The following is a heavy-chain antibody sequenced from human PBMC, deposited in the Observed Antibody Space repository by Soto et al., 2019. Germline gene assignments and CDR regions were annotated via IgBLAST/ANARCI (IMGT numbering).Heavy chain of an antibody. D-gene: IGHD2-2*01. Sequence: ASVKVSCKASGYTFTNYGITWVRQAPGQGLEWMGWVSAYSGNTNYAQKLQGRVTMTTDTSTSTVYMELGSLRSDDTAVYYCAILHPLSGSTTTRKIDYWGQGTLVTVSS. CDR2: VSAYSGNT. V-gene: IGHV1-18*01. CDR3: AILHPLSGSTTTRKIDY. CDR1: GYTFTNYG. J-gene: IGHJ4*02.